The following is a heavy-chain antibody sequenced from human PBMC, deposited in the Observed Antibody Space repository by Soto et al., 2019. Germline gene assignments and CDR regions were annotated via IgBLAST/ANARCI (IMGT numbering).Heavy chain of an antibody. D-gene: IGHD1-26*01. Sequence: GGSLRLSCAASGFTFSSYSMNWVRQAPGKGLEWVSSISSSSSYIYYADSVKGRFTISRDNAKNSLYLQMNSLRAEDTAVYYCARAPRIVGAILVFDYWGQGTLVTVSS. CDR1: GFTFSSYS. V-gene: IGHV3-21*01. CDR2: ISSSSSYI. CDR3: ARAPRIVGAILVFDY. J-gene: IGHJ4*02.